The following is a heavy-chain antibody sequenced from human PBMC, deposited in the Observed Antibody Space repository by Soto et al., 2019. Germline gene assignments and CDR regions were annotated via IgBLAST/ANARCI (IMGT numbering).Heavy chain of an antibody. CDR1: GGSISSSSYY. CDR3: AIYGDSGSYYYYGMDV. CDR2: IYYSGST. D-gene: IGHD6-6*01. J-gene: IGHJ6*02. Sequence: KASETLSLTCTVSGGSISSSSYYWGWVRQPPGKGLQWIGSIYYSGSTYYNPSLKSRVTISVDTSKNQFSLKLRSVTAADTAMYYCAIYGDSGSYYYYGMDVWGQGTTVTVSS. V-gene: IGHV4-39*01.